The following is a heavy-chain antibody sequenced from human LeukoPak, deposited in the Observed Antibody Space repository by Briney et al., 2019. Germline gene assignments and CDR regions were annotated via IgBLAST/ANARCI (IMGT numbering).Heavy chain of an antibody. CDR3: AKELSGDDSCGLDY. Sequence: GGSLRLSCAASGFTFSSYGMHWVHQAPGKGLEWVAVISYDGSNKYYADSVKGRFTISRDNSKNTLYLQMNSLRAEDTAVYYCAKELSGDDSCGLDYWGQGTLVTVSS. J-gene: IGHJ4*02. CDR1: GFTFSSYG. D-gene: IGHD3-22*01. CDR2: ISYDGSNK. V-gene: IGHV3-30*18.